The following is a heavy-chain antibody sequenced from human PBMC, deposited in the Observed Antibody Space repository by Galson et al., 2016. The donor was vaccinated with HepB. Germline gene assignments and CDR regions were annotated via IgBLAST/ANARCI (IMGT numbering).Heavy chain of an antibody. CDR1: GFTFSNYA. CDR3: ARGGDYFFYY. D-gene: IGHD4-17*01. V-gene: IGHV4-59*01. CDR2: IYYTGST. J-gene: IGHJ4*02. Sequence: LRLSCAASGFTFSNYAMIWVRQAPGKGLEWIGYIYYTGSTNYNPSLESRVTISLDTSKNQFSLKLTSVTAADTAVYYCARGGDYFFYYWGQGTLVPVSS.